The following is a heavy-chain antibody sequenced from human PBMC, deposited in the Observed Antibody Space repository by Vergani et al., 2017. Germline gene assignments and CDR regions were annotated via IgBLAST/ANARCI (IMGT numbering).Heavy chain of an antibody. V-gene: IGHV4-59*11. D-gene: IGHD6-19*01. CDR3: ASDTHSGQRADR. J-gene: IGHJ5*02. Sequence: QVQLQESGPGLVKSSETLSLTCSVSFDSIRNLYCNWIRQPPAKGLEWIGSIHYSENINYNPSLKTRVTISVDTSKNQFSLTLTSVTAADTAVYYCASDTHSGQRADRWGQGILVTVTS. CDR2: IHYSENI. CDR1: FDSIRNLY.